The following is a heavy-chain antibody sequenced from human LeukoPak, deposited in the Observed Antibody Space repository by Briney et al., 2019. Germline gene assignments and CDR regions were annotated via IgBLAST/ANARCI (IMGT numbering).Heavy chain of an antibody. V-gene: IGHV3-23*01. CDR3: ARSGSSIVGAYYYGMDV. D-gene: IGHD3-22*01. CDR1: GFTFSSYG. Sequence: GGSLRLSCAASGFTFSSYGMCWVRQAPGKGLEWVSAISDSGGSTYYADSVKGRFTISRHNSKNTLYLQMNSLRAEDTAVYYCARSGSSIVGAYYYGMDVWGQGTTVTVSS. J-gene: IGHJ6*02. CDR2: ISDSGGST.